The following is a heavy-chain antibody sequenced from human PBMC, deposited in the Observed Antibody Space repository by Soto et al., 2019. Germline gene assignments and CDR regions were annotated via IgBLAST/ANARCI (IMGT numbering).Heavy chain of an antibody. J-gene: IGHJ3*02. V-gene: IGHV1-8*01. Sequence: GASVKVSCKASGYTFTSYDINWVRQATGQGFEWMGWMNPNSGNTGYAQKFQGRVTMTRNTSISTAYMELSSLRSEDTAVYYCGRISLLGYCSGGSCYDHDAFDIWGQGTMVTVSS. D-gene: IGHD2-15*01. CDR2: MNPNSGNT. CDR1: GYTFTSYD. CDR3: GRISLLGYCSGGSCYDHDAFDI.